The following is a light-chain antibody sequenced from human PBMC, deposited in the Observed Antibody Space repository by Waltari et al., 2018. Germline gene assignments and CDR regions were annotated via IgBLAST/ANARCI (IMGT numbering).Light chain of an antibody. J-gene: IGLJ3*02. CDR1: SLRKSF. CDR2: GVG. CDR3: NSRDISGNHWV. V-gene: IGLV3-19*01. Sequence: SSELTQDPAVSVALGQTVRITCQGDSLRKSFASWYQQKPGQAPVLVVFGVGNRPSGIPDRFSGSNSGNTAFLTITGAQADDEADYYCNSRDISGNHWVFGGGTRLTVL.